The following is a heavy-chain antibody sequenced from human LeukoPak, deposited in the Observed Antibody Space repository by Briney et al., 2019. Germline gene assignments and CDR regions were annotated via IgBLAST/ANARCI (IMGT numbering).Heavy chain of an antibody. Sequence: SETLSLTCAVYGGSFSGYYWSWIRQPPGKGLEWIGEISHSGSTNYNPSLKSRVTISVDTSKNQFSLKLSSVTAADTAVYYCARDPKTIFGVVISQYYYYGMDVWGQGTTVTVSS. CDR1: GGSFSGYY. CDR3: ARDPKTIFGVVISQYYYYGMDV. D-gene: IGHD3-3*01. J-gene: IGHJ6*02. V-gene: IGHV4-34*01. CDR2: ISHSGST.